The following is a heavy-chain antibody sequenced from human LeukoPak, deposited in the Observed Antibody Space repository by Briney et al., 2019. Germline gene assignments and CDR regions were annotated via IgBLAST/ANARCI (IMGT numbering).Heavy chain of an antibody. V-gene: IGHV3-11*04. CDR2: ISSGGSTI. Sequence: GGSLRLSCAASGFTFSDYYMSWVRQAPGKGLECVSYISSGGSTIYYADSVKGRFTISRDNAKNSLYLQMNSLRAEDTAVYYCARVGRGWELDYWGQGTLVTVSS. D-gene: IGHD6-19*01. CDR3: ARVGRGWELDY. CDR1: GFTFSDYY. J-gene: IGHJ4*02.